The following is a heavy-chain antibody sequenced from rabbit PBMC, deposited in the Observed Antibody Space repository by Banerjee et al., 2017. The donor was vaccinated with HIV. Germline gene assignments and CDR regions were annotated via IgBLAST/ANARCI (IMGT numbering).Heavy chain of an antibody. D-gene: IGHD1-1*01. CDR1: GFSFSNNYV. Sequence: QEQLVESGGGLVKPEGSLTLTCTASGFSFSNNYVMCWVRQAPGKGLEWIGCIYTGSSASIYYASWAKGRFTISKTSSTTVTLQMTSLTAADTATYFCARYVGSSGDYHAFDLWGQGTLVTVS. CDR2: IYTGSSASI. V-gene: IGHV1S45*01. J-gene: IGHJ4*01. CDR3: ARYVGSSGDYHAFDL.